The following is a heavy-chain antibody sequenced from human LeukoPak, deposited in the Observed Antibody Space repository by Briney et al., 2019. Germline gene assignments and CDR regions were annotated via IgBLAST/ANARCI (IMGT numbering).Heavy chain of an antibody. Sequence: SETLSLTCTVSGGSISSYYWSWIRQPPGKGLEWIGYIYYSGSTNYNPSLKSRVTISVDTSKNQFSLKLSSVTAADTAVYYCATKGGTNYGIDYWGQGTLVTVSS. V-gene: IGHV4-59*01. CDR3: ATKGGTNYGIDY. CDR1: GGSISSYY. D-gene: IGHD1-7*01. CDR2: IYYSGST. J-gene: IGHJ4*02.